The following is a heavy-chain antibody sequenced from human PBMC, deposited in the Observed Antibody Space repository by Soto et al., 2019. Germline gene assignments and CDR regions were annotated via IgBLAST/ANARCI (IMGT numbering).Heavy chain of an antibody. CDR3: ARTQYGYCSGGSCYDY. J-gene: IGHJ4*02. V-gene: IGHV2-70*04. CDR1: GFSLSTSGMR. CDR2: IDWDDDK. D-gene: IGHD2-15*01. Sequence: SGPTLVNPTQTLTLTCTFSGFSLSTSGMRVSWIRLPPGKALEWLARIDWDDDKFYSTSLKTRLTISKYTSKNQVVLIMTNMDPVDTATYYCARTQYGYCSGGSCYDYWGQGTLVTVSS.